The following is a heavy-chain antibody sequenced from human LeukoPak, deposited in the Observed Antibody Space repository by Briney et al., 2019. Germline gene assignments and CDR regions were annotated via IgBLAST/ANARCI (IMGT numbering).Heavy chain of an antibody. Sequence: GGSLRLSRAASGFTFSNYGMHWVRQAPGKGLEWVAVIWFDGSYKYYADSVKGRFTISRDNSKNTLYLQMNSLSAEDTAVYYCARGKEQQLYAFDIWGQGTMVTVSS. D-gene: IGHD6-13*01. J-gene: IGHJ3*02. V-gene: IGHV3-33*01. CDR2: IWFDGSYK. CDR1: GFTFSNYG. CDR3: ARGKEQQLYAFDI.